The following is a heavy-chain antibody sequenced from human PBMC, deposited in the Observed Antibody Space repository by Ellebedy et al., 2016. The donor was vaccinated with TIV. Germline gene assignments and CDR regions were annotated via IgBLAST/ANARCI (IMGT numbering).Heavy chain of an antibody. CDR3: ARFANSYGLDV. CDR1: GGSIRSYY. V-gene: IGHV4-59*01. Sequence: MPSETLSLTCTVSGGSIRSYYWSWIRQPPGKGLEWIGYVYYSGDTNSKPSLKSRVSMSVYTSKNQFSLKLSSVTAADTAVYYCARFANSYGLDVWGQGTTVTVSS. CDR2: VYYSGDT. J-gene: IGHJ6*02.